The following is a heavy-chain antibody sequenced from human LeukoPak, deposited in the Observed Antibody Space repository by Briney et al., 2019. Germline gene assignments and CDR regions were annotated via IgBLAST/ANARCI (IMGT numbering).Heavy chain of an antibody. CDR1: GFTFSSYA. V-gene: IGHV3-23*01. CDR3: ASDFSRFGEWGFDY. CDR2: ISASGGSP. D-gene: IGHD3-10*01. Sequence: AGSLRLSCAASGFTFSSYAISWVRQAPGKGLEWVSAISASGGSPYYADSVKGRFTISRDNSKNTLHLQMNSLRAEDTAVYYCASDFSRFGEWGFDYWGQGTLVTVSS. J-gene: IGHJ4*02.